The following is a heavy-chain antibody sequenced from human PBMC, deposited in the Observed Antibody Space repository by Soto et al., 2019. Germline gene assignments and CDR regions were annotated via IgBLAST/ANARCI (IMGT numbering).Heavy chain of an antibody. D-gene: IGHD5-12*01. J-gene: IGHJ4*02. CDR2: IIPIFGTA. CDR3: ASGRKDGYNYDSFDY. V-gene: IGHV1-69*13. Sequence: SVKVSCKASGGTFSSYAISWVRQAPGQGLEWMGGIIPIFGTANYAQKFQGRVTITADESTSTAYMELSSLRSEDTAVYYCASGRKDGYNYDSFDYWGQGTLVTVSS. CDR1: GGTFSSYA.